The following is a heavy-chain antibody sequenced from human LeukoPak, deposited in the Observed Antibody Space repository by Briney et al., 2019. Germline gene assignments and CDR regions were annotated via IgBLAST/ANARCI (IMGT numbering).Heavy chain of an antibody. J-gene: IGHJ3*02. CDR1: GGSISSGSYY. V-gene: IGHV4-61*02. CDR3: ARGLGDVVFDI. CDR2: IYTSGST. D-gene: IGHD2-21*01. Sequence: SETLSLTCTVSGGSISSGSYYWSWSRQPAGKGLEWIGRIYTSGSTNYNPSLKSRVTISIDTSKNQFSLKLSSVSAADTAVYYCARGLGDVVFDIWGQGTMVTVCS.